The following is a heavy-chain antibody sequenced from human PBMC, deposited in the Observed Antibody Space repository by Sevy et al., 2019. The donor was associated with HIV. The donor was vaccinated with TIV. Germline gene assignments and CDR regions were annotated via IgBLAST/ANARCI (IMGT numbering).Heavy chain of an antibody. CDR2: ISYDGGTE. CDR3: ARERVGAVAGPYFDH. Sequence: GGSLRLSCAASGFSFSNSGFTFSRYPMHWVRQSPGKGLEWVAVISYDGGTENYADSVKGRFTISRDNSKNTLYLQMNSLRVEDTAIYYCARERVGAVAGPYFDHWGQGTLVTVSS. CDR1: GFSFSNSGFTFSRYP. D-gene: IGHD6-19*01. J-gene: IGHJ4*02. V-gene: IGHV3-30-3*01.